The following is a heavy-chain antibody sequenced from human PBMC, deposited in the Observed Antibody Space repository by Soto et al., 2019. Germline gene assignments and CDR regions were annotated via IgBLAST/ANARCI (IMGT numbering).Heavy chain of an antibody. V-gene: IGHV4-34*01. Sequence: QVQLQQWRARLLKPSETLSLTCAVSSGSFSGYYWTRLRQSPERGLEWVGEINLNGYTKYSPSLQSRVTLSVDTSKKQVSLRLSSVTAADTAVYYCARGAWDNSAYYFFDFWGQGIQVTVSS. CDR3: ARGAWDNSAYYFFDF. CDR1: SGSFSGYY. CDR2: INLNGYT. D-gene: IGHD3-22*01. J-gene: IGHJ4*02.